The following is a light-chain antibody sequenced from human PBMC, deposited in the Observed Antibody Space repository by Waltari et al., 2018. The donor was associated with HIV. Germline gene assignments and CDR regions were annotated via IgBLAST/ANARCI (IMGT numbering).Light chain of an antibody. CDR2: RNN. CDR3: AAWADSLSAVV. V-gene: IGLV1-47*01. J-gene: IGLJ2*01. CDR1: SSNIGSYY. Sequence: QSVLTQPPSASGTTGQRVTISCSGSSSNIGSYYVYWYQRLPGTAPNLLSYRNNHRPSGVPDRFSGSKSGTSASLAISGLRSEDEADYYCAAWADSLSAVVFGGGTKLTVL.